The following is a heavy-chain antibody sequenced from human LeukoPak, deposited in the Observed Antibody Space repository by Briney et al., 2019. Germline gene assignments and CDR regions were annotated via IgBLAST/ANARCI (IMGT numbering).Heavy chain of an antibody. V-gene: IGHV1-69*13. J-gene: IGHJ6*02. D-gene: IGHD2-8*01. CDR2: IIPIFGTA. Sequence: GASVTVSCTASGYTFTSYGISWVRQAPGQGLEWMGGIIPIFGTANYAQKFQGRVTITADESTSTAYMELSNLRSEDTAVYYCARDRGPLGYCTNGVCYTEGGVSYYYYYGMDVWGQGTTVTVSS. CDR1: GYTFTSYG. CDR3: ARDRGPLGYCTNGVCYTEGGVSYYYYYGMDV.